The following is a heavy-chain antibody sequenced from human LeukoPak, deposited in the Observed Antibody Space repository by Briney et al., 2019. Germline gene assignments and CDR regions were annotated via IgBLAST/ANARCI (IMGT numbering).Heavy chain of an antibody. CDR2: ISSSSSYI. V-gene: IGHV3-21*04. D-gene: IGHD3-10*01. Sequence: PGGSLRLSCAASGFTFSSYSMNWVRQAPGKGLEWVSSISSSSSYIYYADSVKGRFTISRDNAKNSLYLQMNSLRAEDTAVYYCAKDRIIMVRGVTDYWGQGTLVTVSS. CDR1: GFTFSSYS. CDR3: AKDRIIMVRGVTDY. J-gene: IGHJ4*02.